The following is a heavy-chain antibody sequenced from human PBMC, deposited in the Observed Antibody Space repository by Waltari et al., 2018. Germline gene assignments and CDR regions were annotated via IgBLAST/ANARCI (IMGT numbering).Heavy chain of an antibody. CDR3: ARGIYGSGSYYRENDY. Sequence: QVQLQESGPGLVKPSQTLSLTCTVSGGSISSGGYYWSWIRQHPGKGLEWIGYIYYSGSTYYNPSLKSRVTISVDTSKNQFSLKLSSVTAADTAVYYCARGIYGSGSYYRENDYWGQGTLVTVSS. V-gene: IGHV4-31*03. CDR1: GGSISSGGYY. J-gene: IGHJ4*02. D-gene: IGHD3-10*01. CDR2: IYYSGST.